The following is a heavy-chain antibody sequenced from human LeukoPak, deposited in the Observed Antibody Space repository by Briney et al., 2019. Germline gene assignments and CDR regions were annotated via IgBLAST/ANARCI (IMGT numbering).Heavy chain of an antibody. V-gene: IGHV4-39*01. J-gene: IGHJ4*02. CDR1: GGCISSSSYY. D-gene: IGHD6-6*01. Sequence: SETLSLTCTVSGGCISSSSYYWGWTRQPPGKGLEWIGSIYYSGSTYYNPSLKSRVTISVDTSKNQFSLKLSSVTAADTAVYYCARYSSSTHYFDYWGQGTLVTVSS. CDR3: ARYSSSTHYFDY. CDR2: IYYSGST.